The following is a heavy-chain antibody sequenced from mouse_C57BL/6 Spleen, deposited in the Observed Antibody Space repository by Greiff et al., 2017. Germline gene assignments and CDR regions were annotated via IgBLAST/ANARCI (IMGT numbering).Heavy chain of an antibody. CDR2: IHPTSGST. J-gene: IGHJ4*01. Sequence: QVQLQQPGAELVKPGASVKLSCKASGYTFTSYWMHWVKQRPGQGLEWIGMIHPTSGSTNYNEKFKSKATLTVDTSSSTAYMQLSSLTSEDSAVYYGARENDYDEDAMDYWGQGTSVTVSS. V-gene: IGHV1-64*01. CDR3: ARENDYDEDAMDY. CDR1: GYTFTSYW. D-gene: IGHD2-4*01.